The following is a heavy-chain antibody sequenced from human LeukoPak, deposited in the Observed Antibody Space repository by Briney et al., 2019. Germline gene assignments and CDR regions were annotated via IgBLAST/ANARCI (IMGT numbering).Heavy chain of an antibody. Sequence: SETLSLTCTVSGDSISSTSYYWGWIPQPPGKGLEWIGTIYYSGSTYYNPSLKSRVTISVDRSKKHFSLKLRSVTAADTAAYFCERYGPYNYVDYWGQGTVVSVSS. CDR2: IYYSGST. J-gene: IGHJ4*02. CDR3: ERYGPYNYVDY. CDR1: GDSISSTSYY. V-gene: IGHV4-39*07. D-gene: IGHD4-17*01.